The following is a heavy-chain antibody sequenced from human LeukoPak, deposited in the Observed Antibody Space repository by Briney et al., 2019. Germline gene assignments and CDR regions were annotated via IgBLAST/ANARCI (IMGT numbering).Heavy chain of an antibody. V-gene: IGHV1-2*02. CDR1: GYTFTGYY. Sequence: ASVKVSCKASGYTFTGYYMHWVRQAPGQGLEWMGWINSNSGGTNYAQKFQGRVTMTRDTSISTAYMELSRLRSDDTAVYYCARFEYSSSREFDYWGQGTLVTVSS. J-gene: IGHJ4*02. CDR2: INSNSGGT. D-gene: IGHD6-6*01. CDR3: ARFEYSSSREFDY.